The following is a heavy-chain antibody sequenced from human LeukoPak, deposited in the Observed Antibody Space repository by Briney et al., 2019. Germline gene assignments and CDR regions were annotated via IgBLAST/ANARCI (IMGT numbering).Heavy chain of an antibody. CDR2: IYHSGST. CDR3: AREGVIAVAGRVPFDY. Sequence: PSETLSLTCAVSGGSISSSNWWSWVRQPPGKGLEWIGEIYHSGSTNYNPSLKSRVTISVDTSKNQFSLKLSSVTAADTAVYYCAREGVIAVAGRVPFDYWGQGTLVTVSS. V-gene: IGHV4-4*02. J-gene: IGHJ4*02. CDR1: GGSISSSNW. D-gene: IGHD6-19*01.